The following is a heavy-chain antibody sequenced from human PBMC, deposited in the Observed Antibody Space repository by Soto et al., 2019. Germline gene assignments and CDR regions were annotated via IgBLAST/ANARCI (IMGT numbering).Heavy chain of an antibody. CDR3: AGRDCTVSSCSNFYYYYMDV. J-gene: IGHJ6*03. D-gene: IGHD2-8*02. V-gene: IGHV3-11*01. Sequence: QVNLVESGGTLVKPGGSLRLSCETSGFAFSDSYMSWVCQTPGKGLEWVSFIDTRGNTMDADSVKGRFTISRDNAKKTLYLSMNSLGADDTAVYYCAGRDCTVSSCSNFYYYYMDVWGRGTTVTVSS. CDR2: IDTRGNTM. CDR1: GFAFSDSY.